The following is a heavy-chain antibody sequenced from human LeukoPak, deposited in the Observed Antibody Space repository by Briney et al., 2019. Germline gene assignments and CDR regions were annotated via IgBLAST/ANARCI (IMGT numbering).Heavy chain of an antibody. D-gene: IGHD6-19*01. CDR3: ARGVSVAGTLYYYMDV. CDR2: ISSNGGST. CDR1: GFTFSSYA. V-gene: IGHV3-64*01. J-gene: IGHJ6*03. Sequence: PGGSLRLSCAASGFTFSSYAMHWVRQAPGKGLEYVSAISSNGGSTYYANSVKGRFTISRDNSKNTLYLQMGSLRAEDMAVYYCARGVSVAGTLYYYMDVWGKGTTVTVSS.